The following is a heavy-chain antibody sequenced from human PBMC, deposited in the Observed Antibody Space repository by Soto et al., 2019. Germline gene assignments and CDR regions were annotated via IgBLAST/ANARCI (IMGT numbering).Heavy chain of an antibody. V-gene: IGHV1-8*01. Sequence: QVQLVQSGAEVRRPGASVKVSCKASGYSFTSLHFNWVRQATGQGLEWIGWMTPHSGETGYAQGFQGRVTMTRDISLSTASTKLRSLTSHDTAVYFGARGAPRTVDLWDQGTLGTVSS. CDR3: ARGAPRTVDL. CDR2: MTPHSGET. J-gene: IGHJ5*02. CDR1: GYSFTSLH. D-gene: IGHD4-4*01.